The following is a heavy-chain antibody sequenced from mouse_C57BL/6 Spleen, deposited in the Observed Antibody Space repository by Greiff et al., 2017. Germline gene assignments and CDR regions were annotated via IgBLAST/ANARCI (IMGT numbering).Heavy chain of an antibody. CDR2: IDPSDSYT. V-gene: IGHV1-69*01. J-gene: IGHJ3*01. CDR1: GYTFTSYW. D-gene: IGHD2-4*01. Sequence: QVQLQQPGAELVMPGASVKLSCKASGYTFTSYWMHWVKQRPGQGLEWIGEIDPSDSYTNYNQKFKGKSTLTVDKSSSTAYMQLSILTSEDSAVYYGARRLRQPFAYWGQGTLVTVSA. CDR3: ARRLRQPFAY.